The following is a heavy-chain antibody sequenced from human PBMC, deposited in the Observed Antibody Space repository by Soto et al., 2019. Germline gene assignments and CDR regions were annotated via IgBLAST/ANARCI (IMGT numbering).Heavy chain of an antibody. D-gene: IGHD3-3*01. V-gene: IGHV3-23*01. J-gene: IGHJ6*02. CDR1: GFTFSSYA. Sequence: GGSLRLSCAASGFTFSSYAMSWVRQAPGKGLEWVSAISGSGGSTYYADSVKGRFTISRDNSKNTLYLQMSSLRAEDTAVYYCARVASRSFWSGYESPYGMDVWGQGTTVTVSS. CDR3: ARVASRSFWSGYESPYGMDV. CDR2: ISGSGGST.